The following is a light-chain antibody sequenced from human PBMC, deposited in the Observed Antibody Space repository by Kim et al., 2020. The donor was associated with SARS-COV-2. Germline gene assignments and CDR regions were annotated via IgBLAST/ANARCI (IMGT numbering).Light chain of an antibody. J-gene: IGKJ1*01. Sequence: LSVSPGERATLSCRASQSVGSNLAWYQLKPGQAPRLLIYDASTRATGIPARFSGSGSGTEFTLTISSLQSEDFAVYYCQQYNNWRTFGQGTKVDIK. V-gene: IGKV3-15*01. CDR3: QQYNNWRT. CDR2: DAS. CDR1: QSVGSN.